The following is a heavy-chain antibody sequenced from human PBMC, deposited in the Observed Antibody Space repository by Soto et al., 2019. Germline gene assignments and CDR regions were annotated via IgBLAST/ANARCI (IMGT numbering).Heavy chain of an antibody. Sequence: ASVKVSCKVSGYTLTEFSMYWVRQSPGKGLEWMGGFDPEDGETIYAQKFQGRVTMTEDTSTDTAYMELSSLRSEDTAVYYCAVYGSGILILSNWFDPWGQGTLVTVSS. CDR1: GYTLTEFS. CDR3: AVYGSGILILSNWFDP. V-gene: IGHV1-24*01. D-gene: IGHD3-10*01. CDR2: FDPEDGET. J-gene: IGHJ5*02.